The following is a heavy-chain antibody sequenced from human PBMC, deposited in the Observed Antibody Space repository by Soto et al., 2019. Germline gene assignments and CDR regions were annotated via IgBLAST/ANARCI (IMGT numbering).Heavy chain of an antibody. CDR2: ISYDGINK. J-gene: IGHJ4*02. CDR3: AKGRLGVAEESAY. D-gene: IGHD6-19*01. Sequence: GGSLRLSCAASGFTFTDYAMFWFRQAPGKGPEWVAAISYDGINKYYADSVKGRFTISRDNSKDTLDLQMISLRAEDTALYYCAKGRLGVAEESAYWGQGTQVTVSS. V-gene: IGHV3-30*18. CDR1: GFTFTDYA.